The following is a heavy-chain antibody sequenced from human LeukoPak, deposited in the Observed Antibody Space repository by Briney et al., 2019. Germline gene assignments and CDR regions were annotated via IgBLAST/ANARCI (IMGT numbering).Heavy chain of an antibody. CDR2: IYYSGST. D-gene: IGHD3-10*01. J-gene: IGHJ4*02. Sequence: ETLSLTCRVSGGSISSSSYYGGWGRRPPGKGVEWIASIYYSGSTNYNPSRKSRVTISLDTSKNQSSLRLISVAAAATAVYYCARSVPMVYWGQGTLVTVSS. CDR3: ARSVPMVY. CDR1: GGSISSSSYY. V-gene: IGHV4-39*07.